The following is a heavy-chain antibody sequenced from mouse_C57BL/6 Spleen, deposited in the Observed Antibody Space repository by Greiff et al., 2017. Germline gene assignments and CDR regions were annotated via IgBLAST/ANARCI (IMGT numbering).Heavy chain of an antibody. D-gene: IGHD1-1*01. V-gene: IGHV1-42*01. CDR1: GYSFTGYY. J-gene: IGHJ3*01. CDR2: INPSTGGT. CDR3: ASYGTPFAY. Sequence: EVKLVESGPELVKPGASVKISCKASGYSFTGYYMNWVKQSPEKSLEWIGEINPSTGGTTYNQKFKAKATLTVDKSSSTAYMQLKSLTSEDSAVYYCASYGTPFAYWGQGTLVTVSA.